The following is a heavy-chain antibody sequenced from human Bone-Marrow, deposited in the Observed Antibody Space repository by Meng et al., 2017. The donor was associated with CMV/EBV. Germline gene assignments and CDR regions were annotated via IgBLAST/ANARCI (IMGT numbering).Heavy chain of an antibody. V-gene: IGHV1-2*02. CDR2: INPNSGGT. J-gene: IGHJ6*02. D-gene: IGHD4-11*01. CDR3: ARSLMTTVTTDYYYGMDV. Sequence: ASVKVSCKASGYTFTGYYMHWVRQAPGQGLEWMGWINPNSGGTNYAQKFQGRVTMTRDTSISTAYMELSRLRSDDTAVYYCARSLMTTVTTDYYYGMDVWGQGTTVTVSS. CDR1: GYTFTGYY.